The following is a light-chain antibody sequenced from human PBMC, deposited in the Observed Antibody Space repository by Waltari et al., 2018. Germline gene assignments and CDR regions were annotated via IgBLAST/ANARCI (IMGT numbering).Light chain of an antibody. V-gene: IGKV3-20*01. CDR1: QSVINNY. CDR3: QQYGVSPYT. CDR2: SAS. J-gene: IGKJ2*01. Sequence: CRASQSVINNYLAWYRQKPGQAPRLLIYSASRRISGIPDRFSGSGSGTDFTLTISGLEPEDFAVFYCQQYGVSPYTFGQGTKVEI.